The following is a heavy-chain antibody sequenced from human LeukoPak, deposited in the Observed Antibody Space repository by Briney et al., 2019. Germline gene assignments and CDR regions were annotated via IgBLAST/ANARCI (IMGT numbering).Heavy chain of an antibody. CDR2: IIPIFGIA. CDR3: ASGSRSSWYPYYYYGMDV. D-gene: IGHD6-13*01. J-gene: IGHJ6*02. Sequence: SVRVSCKASGGTFSSYAISWVRQAPGHGLEWMGRIIPIFGIANYAQKFQGRVTITADKSTSTAYMELSSLRPEDTAVYYCASGSRSSWYPYYYYGMDVWGQGTTVTVSS. CDR1: GGTFSSYA. V-gene: IGHV1-69*04.